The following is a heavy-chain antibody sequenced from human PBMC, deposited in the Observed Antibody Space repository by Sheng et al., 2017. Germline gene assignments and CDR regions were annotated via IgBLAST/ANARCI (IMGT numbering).Heavy chain of an antibody. V-gene: IGHV3-23*04. Sequence: EVQLVESGGGLVQPGGSLRLSCAASGFTFSSYAMSWVRQAPGKGLEWVSAISGSGGSTYYADSVKGRFTISRDNSKNTLYLQMNSLRAEDTAVYYCAAKSRGVYCSSTSCYPGDYWGQGTLVTVSS. CDR3: AAKSRGVYCSSTSCYPGDY. D-gene: IGHD2-2*01. J-gene: IGHJ4*02. CDR2: ISGSGGST. CDR1: GFTFSSYA.